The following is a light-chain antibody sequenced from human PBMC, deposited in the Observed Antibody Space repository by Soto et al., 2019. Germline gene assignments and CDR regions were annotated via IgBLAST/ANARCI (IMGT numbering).Light chain of an antibody. J-gene: IGKJ5*01. V-gene: IGKV3-20*01. CDR3: QQYSTSPIT. Sequence: EIVLTQSPGTLSLSPGKRATLSCRASQSVGSNYLAWYQQKPGQAPRLLIYGASSRATAIPDRFSGSGSGTDFTLIISRLEPEDFAVYYCQQYSTSPITFGQGTRQENK. CDR2: GAS. CDR1: QSVGSNY.